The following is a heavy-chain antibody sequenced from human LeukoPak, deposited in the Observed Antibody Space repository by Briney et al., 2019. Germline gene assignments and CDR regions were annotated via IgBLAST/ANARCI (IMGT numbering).Heavy chain of an antibody. CDR3: ARTLYSSSWYYYYYYMDV. V-gene: IGHV3-7*01. Sequence: GGSLRLSCAASGFTFSSYAMSWVRQAPGKGLEWVANIKQDGSEKYYVDSVKGRFTIFRDNAKNSLYLQMNSLRAEDTAVYYCARTLYSSSWYYYYYYMDVWGKGTTVTVSS. J-gene: IGHJ6*03. CDR1: GFTFSSYA. CDR2: IKQDGSEK. D-gene: IGHD6-13*01.